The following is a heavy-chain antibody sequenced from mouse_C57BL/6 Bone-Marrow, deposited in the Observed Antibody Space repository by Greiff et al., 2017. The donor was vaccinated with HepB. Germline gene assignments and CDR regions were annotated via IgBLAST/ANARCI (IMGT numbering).Heavy chain of an antibody. CDR3: AAAYYSNYGWFAY. J-gene: IGHJ3*01. Sequence: QVQLQQSGPELVKPGASVKISCKASGYAFSSSWMNWVKQRPGKGLEWIGRIYPGDGDTNYNGKFKGKATLTADKSSSTAYMQLSSLTSEDSAVSFCAAAYYSNYGWFAYWGQGTLVTVSA. V-gene: IGHV1-82*01. D-gene: IGHD2-5*01. CDR2: IYPGDGDT. CDR1: GYAFSSSW.